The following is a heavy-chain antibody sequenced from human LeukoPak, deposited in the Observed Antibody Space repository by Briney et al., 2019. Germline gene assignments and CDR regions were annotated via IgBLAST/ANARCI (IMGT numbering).Heavy chain of an antibody. J-gene: IGHJ6*03. CDR2: IKSKTDGGTT. CDR3: TTNCSSTSCYIYYYYYMDV. D-gene: IGHD2-2*01. Sequence: GSLRLSRSAPGFTFRNALISRGRQAPGKGPEWGGRIKSKTDGGTTDYAAPVKGRFTISRDDSKNTLYLQMNSLKTEDTAVYYCTTNCSSTSCYIYYYYYMDVWGKGTTVTVSS. CDR1: GFTFRNAL. V-gene: IGHV3-15*01.